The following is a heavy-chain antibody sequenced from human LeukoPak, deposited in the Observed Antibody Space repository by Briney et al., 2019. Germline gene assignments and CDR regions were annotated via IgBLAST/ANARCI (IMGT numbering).Heavy chain of an antibody. CDR2: IIPILGIA. CDR1: GGTFSSYA. D-gene: IGHD3-3*01. CDR3: ARDPRDTIFGVANWFDP. V-gene: IGHV1-69*04. Sequence: VASVKVSCKASGGTFSSYAISWVRQAPGQGLEWMGRIIPILGIANYAQKFQGRVTITADKSTSTAYMELSSLRSDDTAVYYCARDPRDTIFGVANWFDPWGQGTLVTVSS. J-gene: IGHJ5*02.